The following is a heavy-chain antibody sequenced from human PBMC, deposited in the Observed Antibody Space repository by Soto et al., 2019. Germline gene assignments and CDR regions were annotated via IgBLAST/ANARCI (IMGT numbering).Heavy chain of an antibody. CDR1: GFTFSGFG. CDR2: IWYDGSDK. Sequence: AGSLRLSCAASGFTFSGFGMHWVRQAPGKGLEWVAIIWYDGSDKYYADSVKGRFTISRYNSKNTLWLRMNSLRAEDTAVYHCSFGNLSSYFDFWGQGARVSVS. D-gene: IGHD3-16*01. V-gene: IGHV3-33*01. J-gene: IGHJ4*02. CDR3: SFGNLSSYFDF.